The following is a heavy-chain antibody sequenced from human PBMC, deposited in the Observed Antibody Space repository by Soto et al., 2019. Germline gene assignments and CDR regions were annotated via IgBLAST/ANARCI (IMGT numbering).Heavy chain of an antibody. CDR1: GGTFSSYT. Sequence: QVQLVQSGAEVKKPGSSVKVSCKASGGTFSSYTISWVRQAPGQGLEWMGRIIPILGIANYAQKFQGRVTITADKPTSTPYMELGSLRSEATAVYYCAMEYCSSTSCYRDYWGQGTLVTVSS. CDR3: AMEYCSSTSCYRDY. D-gene: IGHD2-2*02. CDR2: IIPILGIA. J-gene: IGHJ4*02. V-gene: IGHV1-69*02.